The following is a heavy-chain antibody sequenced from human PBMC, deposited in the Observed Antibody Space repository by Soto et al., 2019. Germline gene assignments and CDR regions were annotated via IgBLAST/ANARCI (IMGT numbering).Heavy chain of an antibody. V-gene: IGHV3-23*01. D-gene: IGHD6-19*01. CDR3: AKGRYFGASGWCANY. J-gene: IGHJ4*02. CDR1: GFTFDSYA. CDR2: ISGSGYAT. Sequence: EVKLKESGGGLFQPGGSARLSCVASGFTFDSYAMSWVRQTPGRGLEWVAAISGSGYATYYTQSVQGRFTISRDKSKNTVFLQMNSLRGEDTAVYFFAKGRYFGASGWCANYWGQGTEVTVS.